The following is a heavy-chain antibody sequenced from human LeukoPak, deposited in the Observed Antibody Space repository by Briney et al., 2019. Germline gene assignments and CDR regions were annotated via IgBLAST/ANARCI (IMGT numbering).Heavy chain of an antibody. Sequence: GGSLRLSCAASGLTFTNYAMSWVRQAPGKGLEWVSSISGSGGSTYYADSVKGRFTISRDDSKNTLYLQMNSLRAEDTAVYYCARAVTGTTRVNDYWGQGTLVTVSS. CDR1: GLTFTNYA. J-gene: IGHJ4*02. D-gene: IGHD1-7*01. CDR3: ARAVTGTTRVNDY. V-gene: IGHV3-23*01. CDR2: ISGSGGST.